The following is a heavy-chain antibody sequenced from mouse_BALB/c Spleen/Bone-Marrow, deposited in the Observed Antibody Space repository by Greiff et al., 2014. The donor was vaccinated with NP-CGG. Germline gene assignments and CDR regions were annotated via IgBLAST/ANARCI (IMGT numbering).Heavy chain of an antibody. J-gene: IGHJ1*01. CDR3: TRSNYGYWYFDV. D-gene: IGHD1-1*01. CDR2: SNPGNGGS. Sequence: LQESGAELVKPGASVKLSCKASGYTFSNYYMYWVKQRPGQGLEWIGESNPGNGGSNFNEKFKSKATLTVDKSSSTAYMQLSSLTSEDSAVYYCTRSNYGYWYFDVWGAGTTVTVSS. V-gene: IGHV1S81*02. CDR1: GYTFSNYY.